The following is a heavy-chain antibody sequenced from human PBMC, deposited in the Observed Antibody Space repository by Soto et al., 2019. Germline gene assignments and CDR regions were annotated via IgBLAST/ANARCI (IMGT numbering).Heavy chain of an antibody. D-gene: IGHD3-9*01. CDR2: IYHSGST. J-gene: IGHJ5*02. CDR1: GGSISSSNW. V-gene: IGHV4-4*02. Sequence: PSETLSLTCAVSGGSISSSNWWSWVRQPPGKGLEWIGEIYHSGSTNYNPSLKSRVTISVDKSKNQFSLKLSSVTAADTAVYYCARVGKLRYFDWLLSNWFDPWGQGTLVTVSS. CDR3: ARVGKLRYFDWLLSNWFDP.